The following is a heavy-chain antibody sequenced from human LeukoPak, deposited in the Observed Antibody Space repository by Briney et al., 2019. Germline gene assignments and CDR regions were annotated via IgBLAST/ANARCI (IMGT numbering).Heavy chain of an antibody. V-gene: IGHV1-69*01. CDR3: ARAARGWPYYYYGMDV. CDR2: IIPIFGTA. CDR1: GGTFSSYA. J-gene: IGHJ6*02. Sequence: VASVKVSCRASGGTFSSYAISRVRQAPGQGLEWMGGIIPIFGTANYAQKFQGRVTITADESTSTAYMELSSLRSEDTAVYYCARAARGWPYYYYGMDVWGQGTTVTVSS. D-gene: IGHD6-19*01.